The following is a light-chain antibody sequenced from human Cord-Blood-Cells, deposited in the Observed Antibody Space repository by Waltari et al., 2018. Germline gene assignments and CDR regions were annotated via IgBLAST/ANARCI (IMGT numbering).Light chain of an antibody. CDR3: QQYYSTPLYT. CDR1: QSVLYSSNNKNY. V-gene: IGKV4-1*01. J-gene: IGKJ2*01. Sequence: DIVMTQSPDSLAVCLGEGATINCKSSQSVLYSSNNKNYLAWYQQKPGQPPKLLIYWASTRESGVPDRFSGSGSGTDFTLTISSLQAEDVAVYYCQQYYSTPLYTFGQGTKLEIK. CDR2: WAS.